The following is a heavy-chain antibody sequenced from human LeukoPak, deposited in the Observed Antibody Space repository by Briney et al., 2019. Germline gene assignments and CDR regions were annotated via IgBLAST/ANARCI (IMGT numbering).Heavy chain of an antibody. CDR2: ISRGSTTI. Sequence: PGGSLGLSCAASGFTFSSYRMNWVRQAPGKGLEWISYISRGSTTIYYADSVKGRFTISRDNAKNSLYLQMNSLRDEDTAVYYCARDLELVYYDSSGYDYWGQGTLVIVSS. J-gene: IGHJ4*02. V-gene: IGHV3-48*02. CDR1: GFTFSSYR. D-gene: IGHD3-22*01. CDR3: ARDLELVYYDSSGYDY.